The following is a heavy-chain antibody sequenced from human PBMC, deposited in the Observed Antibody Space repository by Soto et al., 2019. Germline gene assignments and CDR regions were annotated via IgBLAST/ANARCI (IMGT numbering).Heavy chain of an antibody. CDR3: ARAARTTISETWCDP. D-gene: IGHD3-9*01. Sequence: PWGNPEITCTVSGDSVSGYYWSWFRQPPGKELELIAYILYAGSAYYNPTLRSRVTISIDTSKNQFSLKVNSVNDADTAVYYCARAARTTISETWCDPWRQGT. J-gene: IGHJ5*02. CDR1: GDSVSGYY. V-gene: IGHV4-59*02. CDR2: ILYAGSA.